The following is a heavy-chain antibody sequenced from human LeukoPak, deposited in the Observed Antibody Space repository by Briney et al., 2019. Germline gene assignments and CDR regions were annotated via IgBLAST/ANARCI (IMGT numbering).Heavy chain of an antibody. CDR1: GFTFSNAW. CDR3: TTRGSDSGCPFF. Sequence: GGSLRLSCAASGFTFSNAWMVWVREAPGKGLEWVGRIKSKTDGGTTGYPAPVKGRFTISRDDSKNTLYLEMSSLKTEDTAVYYCTTRGSDSGCPFFWGQGTLVTVSS. J-gene: IGHJ4*02. CDR2: IKSKTDGGTT. D-gene: IGHD3-10*01. V-gene: IGHV3-15*01.